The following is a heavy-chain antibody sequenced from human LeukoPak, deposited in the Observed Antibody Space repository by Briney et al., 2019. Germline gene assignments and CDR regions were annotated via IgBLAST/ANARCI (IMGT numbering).Heavy chain of an antibody. D-gene: IGHD1-26*01. J-gene: IGHJ4*02. CDR2: INWNGGST. V-gene: IGHV3-20*04. Sequence: PGGSLRLSCAASGFTFDDYGMSWVRQAPGKGLEWVSGINWNGGSTGYADSVKGRFTISRDNAKNSLYLQMNSLRAEDTAVYYCARDPSGGATTLPSDYWGQGTLVTVSS. CDR3: ARDPSGGATTLPSDY. CDR1: GFTFDDYG.